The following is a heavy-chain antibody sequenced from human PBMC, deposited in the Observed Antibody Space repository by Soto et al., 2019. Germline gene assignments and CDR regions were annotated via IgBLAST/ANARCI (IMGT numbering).Heavy chain of an antibody. Sequence: PSETLSLTCAVYGGSLSGYYWSWIRQPPGKGLEWIGEINHSGSTNYNPSLKSRVTISVDTSKNQFSLKLSSVTAADTAVYYCARGGTMVRGVHPRGYYYYGMDVWGQGTTVTVSS. CDR3: ARGGTMVRGVHPRGYYYYGMDV. CDR2: INHSGST. CDR1: GGSLSGYY. V-gene: IGHV4-34*01. D-gene: IGHD3-10*01. J-gene: IGHJ6*02.